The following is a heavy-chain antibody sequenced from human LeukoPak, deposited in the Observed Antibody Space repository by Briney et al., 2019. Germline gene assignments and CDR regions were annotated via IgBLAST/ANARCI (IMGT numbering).Heavy chain of an antibody. J-gene: IGHJ5*02. CDR2: ISAYNGNT. Sequence: ASVKVSCKASGYTFTSYSISWVRQAPGQGLEWMGWISAYNGNTNYARKLQGRVTMTTDTSTSTAYMELRSLRSDDTAVYYCARARSYGRGPNWFDPWGQGTLVTVSS. CDR3: ARARSYGRGPNWFDP. D-gene: IGHD1-26*01. V-gene: IGHV1-18*01. CDR1: GYTFTSYS.